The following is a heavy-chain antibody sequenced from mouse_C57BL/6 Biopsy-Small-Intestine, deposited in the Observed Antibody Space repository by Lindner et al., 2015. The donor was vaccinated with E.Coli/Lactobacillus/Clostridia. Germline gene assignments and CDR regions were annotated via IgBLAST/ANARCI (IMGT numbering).Heavy chain of an antibody. D-gene: IGHD1-1*01. CDR3: ARGGGFYYGSSHFGY. Sequence: VQLQESGPELVKPGASVKISCKASGYTFTDYYINWVKQRPGQGLEWIGWIFPGSGSTYYNEKFKGKATLTVDKSSSTAYMLLSSLTSEDSAVYFCARGGGFYYGSSHFGYWGQGTTLTVSS. V-gene: IGHV1-75*01. CDR1: GYTFTDYY. J-gene: IGHJ2*01. CDR2: IFPGSGST.